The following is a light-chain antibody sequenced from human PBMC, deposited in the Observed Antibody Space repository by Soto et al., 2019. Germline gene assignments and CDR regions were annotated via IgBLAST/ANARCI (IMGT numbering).Light chain of an antibody. CDR3: QKDNGRSL. V-gene: IGKV3-15*01. CDR2: RTS. J-gene: IGKJ1*01. CDR1: QNVDGD. Sequence: EGVTTQSPATLSVSPGERATLSCRASQNVDGDLGWYQQKPGQAPRLLIYRTSTRAKGTPVRFSGSGSGTEIGLTITSRQSGDFAVCYLQKDNGRSLFGQGTKVEIK.